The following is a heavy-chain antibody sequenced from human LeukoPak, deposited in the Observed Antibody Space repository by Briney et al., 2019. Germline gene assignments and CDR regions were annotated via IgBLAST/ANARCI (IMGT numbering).Heavy chain of an antibody. CDR3: ARVRRYCTNGVFYLYYFDY. D-gene: IGHD2-8*01. CDR2: INPSGGST. CDR1: GYTFTSYY. Sequence: ASVKVSCKASGYTFTSYYMHWVRQAPGQGLEWMGIINPSGGSTSYAQKFQGRVTMTRDTSTSTVYMELSSLRSEDTAVYYCARVRRYCTNGVFYLYYFDYWGQGTLVTVSS. J-gene: IGHJ4*02. V-gene: IGHV1-46*03.